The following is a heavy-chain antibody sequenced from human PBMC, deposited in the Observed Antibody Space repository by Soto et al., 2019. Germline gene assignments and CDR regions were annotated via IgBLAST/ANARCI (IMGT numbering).Heavy chain of an antibody. Sequence: QVQLVQSGAEVKKPGSSVKVSCKASGGTFRNYAINWVRQAPGQGLEWMGGIIPFFASTDYAKKFQGRVTITADESSTTAHMELSRLRSGDTAVYYCARVHDCSSNNCLNYYGLDVWGQGTTVTVS. J-gene: IGHJ6*02. D-gene: IGHD2-2*01. CDR3: ARVHDCSSNNCLNYYGLDV. CDR1: GGTFRNYA. V-gene: IGHV1-69*01. CDR2: IIPFFAST.